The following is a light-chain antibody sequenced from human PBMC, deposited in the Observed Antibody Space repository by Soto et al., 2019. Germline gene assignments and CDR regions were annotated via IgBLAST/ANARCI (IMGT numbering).Light chain of an antibody. J-gene: IGLJ2*01. CDR3: SSYTSSNTL. CDR1: SSDVGGYNY. Sequence: QSVLTQPASVSGSPGQSITISCTGTSSDVGGYNYVSWYQQHPGKAPKLMIYDVSNRPSGVSNRFSGSKSGNTASLTISGLQAEDEADNYCSSYTSSNTLFGGGTKVTVL. CDR2: DVS. V-gene: IGLV2-14*01.